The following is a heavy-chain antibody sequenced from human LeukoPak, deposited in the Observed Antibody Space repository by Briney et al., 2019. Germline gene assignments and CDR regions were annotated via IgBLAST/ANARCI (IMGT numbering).Heavy chain of an antibody. CDR1: GGSFSGYY. CDR2: INHSGST. CDR3: VRGSRAVVAATTRYNWFDP. Sequence: SETLSLTCAVYGGSFSGYYWSWIRQPPGKGLEWIGEINHSGSTNYNPSLKSRVTISVDTSKNQFSLKLSSVTAADTAVYYCVRGSRAVVAATTRYNWFDPWGQGTLVTVSS. D-gene: IGHD2-15*01. J-gene: IGHJ5*02. V-gene: IGHV4-34*01.